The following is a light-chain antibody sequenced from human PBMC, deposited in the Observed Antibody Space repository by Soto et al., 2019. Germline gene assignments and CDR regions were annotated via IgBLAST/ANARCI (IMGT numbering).Light chain of an antibody. CDR1: SSDLGGYDS. CDR2: EVT. J-gene: IGLJ2*01. V-gene: IGLV2-14*01. Sequence: QSALTQPASVSGSPGQSIAISCTGTSSDLGGYDSVSWYQQHPGKAPKLLIYEVTNRPSGVSSRFSGSKSGNTASLTNSGLQAEDEAHYYFCSYSTISIVIFGGGTKVTVL. CDR3: CSYSTISIVI.